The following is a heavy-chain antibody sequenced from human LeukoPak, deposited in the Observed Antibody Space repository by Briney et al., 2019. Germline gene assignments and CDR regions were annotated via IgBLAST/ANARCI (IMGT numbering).Heavy chain of an antibody. CDR1: GYSFTGYY. Sequence: ASVKVSCKASGYSFTGYYIHWMRQAPGQGLEWMGWMNPNRGDTSYAQKFQGRVTMTRDTSISTAYMELSRLRSDDTAVYYCARVYYDSSGYYSGEDYWGQGTLVTVSS. V-gene: IGHV1-2*02. J-gene: IGHJ4*02. D-gene: IGHD3-22*01. CDR2: MNPNRGDT. CDR3: ARVYYDSSGYYSGEDY.